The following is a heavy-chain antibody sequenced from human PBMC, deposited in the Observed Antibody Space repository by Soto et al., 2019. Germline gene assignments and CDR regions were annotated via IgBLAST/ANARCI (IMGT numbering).Heavy chain of an antibody. Sequence: ASVKVSCKASGYTFTSYGISWVRQAPGRGLEWMGWISAYNGNTNYAQKLQGRVTMTTDTSTSTAYMELRSLRSDDTAVYYCARDPRKLRYFDWLLSRAVDYWGQGTLVTVS. J-gene: IGHJ4*02. V-gene: IGHV1-18*01. CDR3: ARDPRKLRYFDWLLSRAVDY. CDR1: GYTFTSYG. D-gene: IGHD3-9*01. CDR2: ISAYNGNT.